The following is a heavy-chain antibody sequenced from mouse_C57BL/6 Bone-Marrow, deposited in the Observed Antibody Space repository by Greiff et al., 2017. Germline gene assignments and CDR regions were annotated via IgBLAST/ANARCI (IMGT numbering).Heavy chain of an antibody. V-gene: IGHV1-55*01. CDR3: ARSLPYGGAMDY. CDR1: GYTFTSYW. CDR2: IYPGSGST. J-gene: IGHJ4*01. Sequence: QVQLKQPGAELVKPGASVKMSCKASGYTFTSYWITWVKQRPGQGLEWIGDIYPGSGSTNYNEKFKSKATLTVDTSSSTAYMQLSSLTSEDSAVYYCARSLPYGGAMDYWGQGTSVTVSS. D-gene: IGHD1-1*01.